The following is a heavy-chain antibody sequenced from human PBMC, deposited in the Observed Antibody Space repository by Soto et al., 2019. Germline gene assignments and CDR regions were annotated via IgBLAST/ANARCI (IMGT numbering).Heavy chain of an antibody. D-gene: IGHD5-12*01. V-gene: IGHV3-74*01. CDR3: ARGAWTAWYCDP. J-gene: IGHJ2*01. CDR2: INSDGSST. CDR1: GFTFSSYW. Sequence: EVQLVESGGGLVQPGGSLRLSCAASGFTFSSYWMHWVRQAPGKGLVWVSRINSDGSSTNYADSVKGRFTISRDNAENTLYLQMNSLGAEDSAVYYCARGAWTAWYCDPWGRGTLVTVSS.